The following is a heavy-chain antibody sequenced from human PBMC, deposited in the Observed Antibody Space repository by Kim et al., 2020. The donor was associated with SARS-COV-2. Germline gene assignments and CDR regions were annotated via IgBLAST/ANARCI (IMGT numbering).Heavy chain of an antibody. CDR2: GTT. Sequence: GTTDYAAPVKGRFTISRDDSKNTLYLQMNSLKTEDTAVYYCTTALRGVDVWGQGTTVTVSS. CDR3: TTALRGVDV. J-gene: IGHJ6*02. D-gene: IGHD4-17*01. V-gene: IGHV3-15*01.